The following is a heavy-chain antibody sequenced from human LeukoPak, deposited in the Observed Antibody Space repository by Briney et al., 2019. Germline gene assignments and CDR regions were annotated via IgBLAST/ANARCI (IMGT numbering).Heavy chain of an antibody. CDR1: GGSISSSN. J-gene: IGHJ4*02. V-gene: IGHV3-23*01. Sequence: ETLSLTCAVSGGSISSSNWWSWVRQAPGKGLEWISGISGSGASTYYADSVKGRFTISRDDSRNTLYLQMNSLRGDDTAVYYCAKDVGKWESLHFFDYWGQGTLVTVSS. D-gene: IGHD1-26*01. CDR2: ISGSGAST. CDR3: AKDVGKWESLHFFDY.